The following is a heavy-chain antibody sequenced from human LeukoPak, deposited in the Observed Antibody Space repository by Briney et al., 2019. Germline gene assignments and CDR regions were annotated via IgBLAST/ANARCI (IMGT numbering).Heavy chain of an antibody. J-gene: IGHJ4*02. CDR2: KSYDGSNK. Sequence: GSSLTLSCTASGFTFRSYGMLWLRQARGKGLEWVALKSYDGSNKYYTASVEGRFTISRDNSKNTLYLLMNSLRAEDTAVYYCAKSMTMDAFDYGGEGTLVIVSS. D-gene: IGHD3-10*01. CDR1: GFTFRSYG. V-gene: IGHV3-30*18. CDR3: AKSMTMDAFDY.